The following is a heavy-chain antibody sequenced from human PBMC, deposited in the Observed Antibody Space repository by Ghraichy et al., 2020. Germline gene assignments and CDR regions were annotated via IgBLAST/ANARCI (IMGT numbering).Heavy chain of an antibody. J-gene: IGHJ6*02. CDR3: AKDYYDSSGYYYVLGYYYGMDV. CDR1: GFTFSSSG. D-gene: IGHD3-22*01. CDR2: ISYDGSNK. V-gene: IGHV3-30*18. Sequence: GGSLRLSCADSGFTFSSSGMHWVRQAPGKGLEWVAVISYDGSNKYYADSVKGRFTISRDNSKNTLYLQMNSLRAEDTAVYYFAKDYYDSSGYYYVLGYYYGMDVWGQGTTVTVSS.